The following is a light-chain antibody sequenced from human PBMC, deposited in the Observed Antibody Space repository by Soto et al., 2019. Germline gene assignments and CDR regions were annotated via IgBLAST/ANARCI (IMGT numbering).Light chain of an antibody. J-gene: IGKJ4*01. V-gene: IGKV1-12*01. CDR1: QSIYKW. Sequence: DIQMTQSPSSVSASIGDRVTISCRASQSIYKWLVWYQQKPGKAPKLLIYAASRLQSGVPSRCSGSGYGTYFTLTFSSLQPEDFATYYCQHDDSFPRDFGGGTKVEI. CDR2: AAS. CDR3: QHDDSFPRD.